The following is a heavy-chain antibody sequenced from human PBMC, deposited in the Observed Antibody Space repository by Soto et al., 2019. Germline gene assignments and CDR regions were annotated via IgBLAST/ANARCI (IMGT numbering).Heavy chain of an antibody. Sequence: SETLSLTCTVSGGSISSYYWSWIRQPPGKGLEWIGYIYYSGSTNYNPSLKSRVTISVDTSKNQFPLKLSSVTAADTAVYYCASQTYGRWFDPWGQGTLVTVSS. CDR1: GGSISSYY. J-gene: IGHJ5*02. CDR3: ASQTYGRWFDP. V-gene: IGHV4-59*01. CDR2: IYYSGST. D-gene: IGHD1-26*01.